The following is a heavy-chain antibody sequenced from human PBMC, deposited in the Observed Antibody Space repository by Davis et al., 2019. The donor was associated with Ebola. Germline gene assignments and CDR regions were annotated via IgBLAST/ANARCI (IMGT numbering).Heavy chain of an antibody. V-gene: IGHV1-8*01. CDR2: MNPNSGNT. D-gene: IGHD3-9*01. CDR1: GYTFTNYD. CDR3: ARGPTGYVPDYFDY. J-gene: IGHJ4*02. Sequence: AASVKVSCKTSGYTFTNYDINWVRQATGQGLEWMGWMNPNSGNTGYAQKFQGRVTMTRNTSISTAYMELNSLRSEDTAVYYCARGPTGYVPDYFDYWGQGTLVTASS.